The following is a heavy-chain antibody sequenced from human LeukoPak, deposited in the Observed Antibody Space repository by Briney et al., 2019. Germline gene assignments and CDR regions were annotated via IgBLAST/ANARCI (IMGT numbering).Heavy chain of an antibody. V-gene: IGHV3-30*02. Sequence: GGSLRLSCTTSGFIFSNYGMHWVRQAPGKGLEWVSFIRHDGSNKYYADSVKGRCTISRDNSRKTVYLQMNSLRAEDTAVYYCAKDRWLQGYFDYWGQGTLVTVSS. J-gene: IGHJ4*02. CDR1: GFIFSNYG. CDR3: AKDRWLQGYFDY. CDR2: IRHDGSNK. D-gene: IGHD5-24*01.